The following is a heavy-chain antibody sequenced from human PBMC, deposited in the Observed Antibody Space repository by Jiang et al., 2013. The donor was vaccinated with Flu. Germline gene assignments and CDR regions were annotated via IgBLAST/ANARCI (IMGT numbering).Heavy chain of an antibody. V-gene: IGHV1-2*06. CDR2: QPNSGGT. Sequence: HWVRQAPGQGLDGWTDQPNSGGTNYAQKFQGRVTMTRDTSISTAYMELSRLRSDDTAVYYCAVYRYGATTVTTDLVNPFDIWGQGTMVTVSS. J-gene: IGHJ3*02. D-gene: IGHD4-17*01. CDR3: AVYRYGATTVTTDLVNPFDI.